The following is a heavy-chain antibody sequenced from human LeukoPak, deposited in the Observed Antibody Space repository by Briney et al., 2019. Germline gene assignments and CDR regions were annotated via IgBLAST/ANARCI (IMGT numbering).Heavy chain of an antibody. J-gene: IGHJ3*02. CDR2: IYTSGST. D-gene: IGHD1-7*01. V-gene: IGHV4-4*07. CDR1: GGSISSYY. Sequence: SETLSLTCTVSGGSISSYYWSWIRQPAGKGLEWIGRIYTSGSTNYNPSLKSRVTMSVDTSKNQFSLKLSSVTAADTAVYYCARVEAGTNPRDSDAFDIWGQGTMVTVSS. CDR3: ARVEAGTNPRDSDAFDI.